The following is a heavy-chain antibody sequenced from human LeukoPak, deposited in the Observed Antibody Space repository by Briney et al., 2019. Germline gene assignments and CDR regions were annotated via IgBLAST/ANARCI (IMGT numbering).Heavy chain of an antibody. CDR1: GFTFSSYG. CDR2: ISGSGGST. V-gene: IGHV3-23*01. CDR3: TTSGGSWYPFDY. Sequence: GGSLRLSCAASGFTFSSYGMSWVRQAPGKGLEWVSAISGSGGSTYYADSVKGRFTISRDNSKNTLYLQMNSLKTEDTAVYYCTTSGGSWYPFDYWGQGTLVTVSS. J-gene: IGHJ4*02. D-gene: IGHD6-13*01.